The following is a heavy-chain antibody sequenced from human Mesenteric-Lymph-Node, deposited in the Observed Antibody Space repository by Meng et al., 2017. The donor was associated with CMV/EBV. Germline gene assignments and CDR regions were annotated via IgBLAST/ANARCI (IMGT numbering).Heavy chain of an antibody. V-gene: IGHV4-34*01. D-gene: IGHD3-9*01. CDR1: GSMSGYY. J-gene: IGHJ3*02. CDR2: INHSGST. Sequence: GSMSGYYWSWIRQPPGKGLEWIGEINHSGSTNYNPSLTSRVTISVDTSKNQFSLKLSSVTAADTAVYYCAKTNYDILTGYYMDAFDIWGQGTMVTVSS. CDR3: AKTNYDILTGYYMDAFDI.